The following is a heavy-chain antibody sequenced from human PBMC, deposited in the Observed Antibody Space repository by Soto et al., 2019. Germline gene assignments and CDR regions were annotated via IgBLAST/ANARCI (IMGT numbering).Heavy chain of an antibody. J-gene: IGHJ6*02. D-gene: IGHD3-16*01. V-gene: IGHV3-30-3*01. CDR2: ISYDGSNK. CDR1: GFTFSSYA. Sequence: GGSLRLSCAASGFTFSSYAVHWVRQAPGKGLEWVAVISYDGSNKYYADSVKGRFTISRDNSKNTLYLQMNSLRAEDTAVYYCARDLQITIGTYYYYGMDVWGQGTTVTVSS. CDR3: ARDLQITIGTYYYYGMDV.